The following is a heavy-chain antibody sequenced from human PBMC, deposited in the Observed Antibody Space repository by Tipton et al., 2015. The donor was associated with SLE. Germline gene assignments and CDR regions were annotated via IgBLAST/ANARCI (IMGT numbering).Heavy chain of an antibody. V-gene: IGHV4-59*12. J-gene: IGHJ6*02. CDR2: IYSSGST. CDR1: GGSISSYY. Sequence: TLSLTCTVSGGSISSYYWSWIRQPPGKGLEWIGYIYSSGSTAYNPSLKSRVTMSVDTSKNQFSLKLSSLTAADTAVYYCARDGAAMGGTMHGMDVWGQGATVTVSS. D-gene: IGHD1-7*01. CDR3: ARDGAAMGGTMHGMDV.